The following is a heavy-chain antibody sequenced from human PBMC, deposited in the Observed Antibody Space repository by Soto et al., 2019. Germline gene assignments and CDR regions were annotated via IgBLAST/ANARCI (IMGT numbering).Heavy chain of an antibody. J-gene: IGHJ6*02. CDR2: ISYEGSNT. Sequence: QVHLVESGGGVVQPGKSLRLSCVASGFTFDTYGIHWGRQAPGKGLQWVALISYEGSNTYYADSVRGRVTISRDNSKNALYLQMNTLRPEDTGVYYCARVTPGINLYYSSGLDFWGQGTSVTVSS. V-gene: IGHV3-30-3*01. CDR1: GFTFDTYG. D-gene: IGHD1-1*01. CDR3: ARVTPGINLYYSSGLDF.